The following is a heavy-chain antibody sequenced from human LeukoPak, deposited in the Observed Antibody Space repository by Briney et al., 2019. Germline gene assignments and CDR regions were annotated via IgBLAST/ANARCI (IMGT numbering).Heavy chain of an antibody. Sequence: GGSLRLSCAASGFTFSNFAIHWVRQAPGKGLEWVSALSATGGSAYYAASAQGRFTTSRDNSKNILYLEMNSLRVDDTAVYYCAKDTAPLGATKEFDHWGQGTLVTASS. CDR3: AKDTAPLGATKEFDH. D-gene: IGHD1-26*01. J-gene: IGHJ4*02. CDR1: GFTFSNFA. CDR2: LSATGGSA. V-gene: IGHV3-23*01.